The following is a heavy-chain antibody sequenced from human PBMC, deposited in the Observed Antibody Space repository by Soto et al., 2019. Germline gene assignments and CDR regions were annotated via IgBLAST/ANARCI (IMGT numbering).Heavy chain of an antibody. Sequence: QVQLVESGGGVVQPGRSLRLSCAASGFTFSSYGMHWGRQAPGKGLEWVAVISYDGSNKYYADSVKGRFTISRDNSKNTLYLQMNSLRAEDTAVYYRAKEDLLATNPDYWGQGTLFTVSS. CDR1: GFTFSSYG. D-gene: IGHD5-12*01. CDR3: AKEDLLATNPDY. J-gene: IGHJ4*02. CDR2: ISYDGSNK. V-gene: IGHV3-30*18.